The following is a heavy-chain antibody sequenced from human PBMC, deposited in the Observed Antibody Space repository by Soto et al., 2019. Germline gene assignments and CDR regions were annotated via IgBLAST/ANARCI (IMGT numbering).Heavy chain of an antibody. CDR3: AKQAVRFVFYYFDN. J-gene: IGHJ4*02. Sequence: PGGSLRLSCAASGLIFSDYALNWVRQAPGKGLEWVSSISGTAYSKYYADSVNGRFTIFRANSKNTLYLLMNSLRVEDTAIYYWAKQAVRFVFYYFDNWGQGTLVTVSS. V-gene: IGHV3-23*01. D-gene: IGHD2-15*01. CDR1: GLIFSDYA. CDR2: ISGTAYSK.